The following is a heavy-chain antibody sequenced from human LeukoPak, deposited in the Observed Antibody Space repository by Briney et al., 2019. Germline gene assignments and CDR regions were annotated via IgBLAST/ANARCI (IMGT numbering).Heavy chain of an antibody. CDR1: GYTFTTYG. Sequence: EASVKVSCKASGYTFTTYGISWVRQAPGQGLEWMGWISAYNGNTNYAQKLQGRVTMTTDTSTSTAYMELRSLRSDDTAVYYCARATPECSGGSCYIVGDYWGQGTLVTVSS. V-gene: IGHV1-18*01. D-gene: IGHD2-15*01. J-gene: IGHJ4*02. CDR3: ARATPECSGGSCYIVGDY. CDR2: ISAYNGNT.